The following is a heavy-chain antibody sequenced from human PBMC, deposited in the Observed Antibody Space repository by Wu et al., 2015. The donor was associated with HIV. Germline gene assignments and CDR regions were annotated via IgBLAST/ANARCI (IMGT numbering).Heavy chain of an antibody. Sequence: QVQLVQSGAEVKKPGASVKVSCQASGYTFITYYMHWVRQAPGQGLEWVGRIIPVLRTTEYAQKFQGRVTITTDESTSTAYMEVSSLRSEDTAVYYCTREGSSTWYPQDEFFQYWGPGTLVIVSS. J-gene: IGHJ1*01. CDR1: GYTFITYY. CDR2: IIPVLRTT. V-gene: IGHV1-69*11. CDR3: TREGSSTWYPQDEFFQY. D-gene: IGHD6-13*01.